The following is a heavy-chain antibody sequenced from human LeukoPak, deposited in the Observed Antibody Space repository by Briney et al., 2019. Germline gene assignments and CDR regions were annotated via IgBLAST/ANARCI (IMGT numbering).Heavy chain of an antibody. V-gene: IGHV3-23*01. CDR3: AKGYYSGWFDS. D-gene: IGHD2-21*01. CDR2: ISGSGGST. CDR1: GFTFSSYA. Sequence: PGGSLRLSCAASGFTFSSYALTWVRQAPGKGLEWVSAISGSGGSTYYAVSVKGRFTTSRDNSKNTLYLQMNSLRAEDTAIYYCAKGYYSGWFDSWGQGTLVTVSS. J-gene: IGHJ5*01.